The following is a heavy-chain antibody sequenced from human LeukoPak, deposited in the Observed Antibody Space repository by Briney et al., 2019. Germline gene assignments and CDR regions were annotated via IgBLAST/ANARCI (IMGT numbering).Heavy chain of an antibody. CDR1: GFGFSSYW. Sequence: GGSLRLSCTAYGFGFSSYWMSWVRQAPGKGLEWVANIKQDGSEKYYVDSVKGRFTISRDNAKNSLYLQMNSLRVEDTGVYYCARMTSSYYYYGLDVWGQGTTVTVSS. V-gene: IGHV3-7*04. J-gene: IGHJ6*01. CDR2: IKQDGSEK. CDR3: ARMTSSYYYYGLDV. D-gene: IGHD6-13*01.